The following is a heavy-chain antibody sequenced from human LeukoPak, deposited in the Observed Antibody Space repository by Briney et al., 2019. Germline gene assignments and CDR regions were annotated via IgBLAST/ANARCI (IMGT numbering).Heavy chain of an antibody. CDR3: GTNEGSSWTAIDY. J-gene: IGHJ4*02. V-gene: IGHV4-30-4*08. Sequence: PSETLSLTCTVSGGSISSGDYYWNWIRQPPGKGLEWIGYIHYTGTTYYNPSLKSRVTISVDTSNNQFSLKLISVTAADTAVYYCGTNEGSSWTAIDYWGQGTLVTVSS. D-gene: IGHD6-13*01. CDR1: GGSISSGDYY. CDR2: IHYTGTT.